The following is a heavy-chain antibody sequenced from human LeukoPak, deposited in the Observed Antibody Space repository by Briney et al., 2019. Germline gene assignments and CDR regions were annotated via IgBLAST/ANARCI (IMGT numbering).Heavy chain of an antibody. CDR3: ARKYCSGGSCYLLDY. CDR2: FGDDI. D-gene: IGHD2-15*01. J-gene: IGHJ4*02. V-gene: IGHV3-48*01. CDR1: GFTFSLYS. Sequence: PGGSLRLSCAASGFTFSLYSMNWVRQAPGKGLEWVSYFGDDIYYADSVEGRFTISRDNAKNSLYLQMNSLRAEDTAVYYCARKYCSGGSCYLLDYWGQGTLVTVSS.